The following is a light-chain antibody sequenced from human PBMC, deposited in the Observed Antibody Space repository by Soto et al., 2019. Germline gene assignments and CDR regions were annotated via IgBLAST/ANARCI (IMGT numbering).Light chain of an antibody. Sequence: EIVLTQSPGTLSLPPGERATLSCRASQSVSSSYLAWYQQKPGQAPRLLIYGASTRATGIPARFSGSGSGTEFTLTISSLQSEVLASYFCQQYIDWARTFGGGTKV. CDR1: QSVSSSY. CDR2: GAS. V-gene: IGKV3-15*01. CDR3: QQYIDWART. J-gene: IGKJ4*01.